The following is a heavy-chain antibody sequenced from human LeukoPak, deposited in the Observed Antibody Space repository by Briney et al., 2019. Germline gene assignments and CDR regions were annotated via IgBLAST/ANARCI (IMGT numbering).Heavy chain of an antibody. CDR2: INPNSGGT. V-gene: IGHV1-2*02. J-gene: IGHJ5*02. D-gene: IGHD3-9*01. CDR3: ARGPRRSYYDILTGSPYWFDP. CDR1: GYTFTGYY. Sequence: ASVKVSCKASGYTFTGYYMHWVRQAPGQGLEWMGWINPNSGGTNYAQKFQGRVTMTRDTSISTAYMELSRLRSDDTAVYYCARGPRRSYYDILTGSPYWFDPWGQGTLVTVSS.